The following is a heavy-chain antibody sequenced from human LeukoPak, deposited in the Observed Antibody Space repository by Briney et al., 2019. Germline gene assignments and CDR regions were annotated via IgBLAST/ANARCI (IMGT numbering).Heavy chain of an antibody. V-gene: IGHV1-46*01. J-gene: IGHJ5*02. CDR3: ARVTIKEGSNWFDA. CDR2: INSSGGST. Sequence: ASLKVSCKPSVYTFISYNMHWLRQAPGQGLEWMGVINSSGGSTSHAQQFQGRVTMTRDTSTSTVYMELSSLRSEDTAVYYCARVTIKEGSNWFDAWGQGTLVTVSS. CDR1: VYTFISYN. D-gene: IGHD2-2*01.